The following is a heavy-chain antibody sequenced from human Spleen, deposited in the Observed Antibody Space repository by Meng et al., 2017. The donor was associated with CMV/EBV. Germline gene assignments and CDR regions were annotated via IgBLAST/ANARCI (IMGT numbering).Heavy chain of an antibody. CDR1: GGSIRSSNW. V-gene: IGHV4-4*02. Sequence: SGGSIRSSNWWSWVRQPPGKGLEWIGEIYHSGSTNYNPSLKSRVTISVDKSKNQFSLKLSSVTAADTAVYYCARTRRSNWHSIGFDPWGQGTLVTVSS. D-gene: IGHD1-7*01. CDR3: ARTRRSNWHSIGFDP. CDR2: IYHSGST. J-gene: IGHJ5*02.